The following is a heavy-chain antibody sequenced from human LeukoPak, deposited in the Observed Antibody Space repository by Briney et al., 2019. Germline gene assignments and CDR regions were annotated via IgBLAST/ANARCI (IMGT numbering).Heavy chain of an antibody. CDR3: APSRDGYTMWDY. CDR1: GFTFSSYA. J-gene: IGHJ4*02. CDR2: ISYDGSNK. V-gene: IGHV3-30-3*01. Sequence: GSLRLSCAASGFTFSSYAMHWVRQAPGKGLEWVAVISYDGSNKYYADSVKGRFTISRDNSKNTLYLQMNSLRAEDTAVYYCAPSRDGYTMWDYWGQGTLVTVSS. D-gene: IGHD5-24*01.